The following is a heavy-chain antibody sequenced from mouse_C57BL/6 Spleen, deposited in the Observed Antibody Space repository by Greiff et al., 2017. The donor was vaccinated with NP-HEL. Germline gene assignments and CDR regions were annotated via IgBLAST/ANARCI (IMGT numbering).Heavy chain of an antibody. CDR1: GYAFTNYL. CDR3: ARGNPYDGYSSWCAY. Sequence: QVQLQQSGAELVRPGTSVKVSCKASGYAFTNYLIEWVKQRPGQGLEWIGVINPGSGGTNYNEKFKGKATLTADKSSSTADMQLSSLTSEDSAVYCCARGNPYDGYSSWCAYWGQGTLVTVSA. J-gene: IGHJ3*01. D-gene: IGHD2-3*01. V-gene: IGHV1-54*01. CDR2: INPGSGGT.